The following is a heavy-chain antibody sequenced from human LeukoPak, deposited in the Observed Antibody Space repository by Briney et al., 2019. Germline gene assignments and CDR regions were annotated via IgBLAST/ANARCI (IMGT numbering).Heavy chain of an antibody. Sequence: PSETLSLTCTVSGYSISSGYYWGWIRQPPGKGLEWIGSIYHSGSTYYNPSLKSRVTISVDKSKNQFSLKLSSVTAADTAVYYCARRPLYGSGSYDYWGQGTLVTVSS. V-gene: IGHV4-38-2*02. CDR2: IYHSGST. CDR1: GYSISSGYY. J-gene: IGHJ4*02. D-gene: IGHD3-10*01. CDR3: ARRPLYGSGSYDY.